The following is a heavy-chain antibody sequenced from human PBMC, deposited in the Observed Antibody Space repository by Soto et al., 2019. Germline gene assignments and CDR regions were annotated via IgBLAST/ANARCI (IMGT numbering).Heavy chain of an antibody. V-gene: IGHV3-30-3*01. Sequence: GGSLRLSCAASGFTFGSFAMHWVRQAPGKGLEWLSVISYDGSKKYDADSVKGRFSISRDNFKNTLYLQMNSLRAEDTAVYYCARDPDSSGYFVFDYWGQGTLVTVSS. CDR2: ISYDGSKK. CDR1: GFTFGSFA. CDR3: ARDPDSSGYFVFDY. D-gene: IGHD3-22*01. J-gene: IGHJ4*02.